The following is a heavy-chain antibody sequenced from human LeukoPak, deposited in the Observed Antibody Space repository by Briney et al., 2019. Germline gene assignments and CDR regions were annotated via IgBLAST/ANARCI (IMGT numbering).Heavy chain of an antibody. D-gene: IGHD2-15*01. CDR1: GGTFSSYA. CDR2: IIPIFGTA. CDR3: ARGNNAYCSCGSCYPN. Sequence: SVKVSCKASGGTFSSYAISWVRQAPGQGLEWMGGIIPIFGTANYAQKFQGRVTITADKSTSTAYMELSSLRSEDTAVYYCARGNNAYCSCGSCYPNWGQGTLVTVSS. V-gene: IGHV1-69*06. J-gene: IGHJ4*02.